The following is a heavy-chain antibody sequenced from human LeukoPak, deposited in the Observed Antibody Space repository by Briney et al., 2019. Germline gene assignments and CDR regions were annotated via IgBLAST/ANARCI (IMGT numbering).Heavy chain of an antibody. D-gene: IGHD3-10*01. Sequence: PSETLSLTCTVSGGSISSYYWSWIRQPPGKGLDWIGYIYYSGSTNYNPSLKSRVTISVDTPKNQFSMKLSSVTAADTAVYYCASLLLWFGDDAFDIWGQGTMVTVSS. J-gene: IGHJ3*02. CDR3: ASLLLWFGDDAFDI. CDR1: GGSISSYY. CDR2: IYYSGST. V-gene: IGHV4-59*01.